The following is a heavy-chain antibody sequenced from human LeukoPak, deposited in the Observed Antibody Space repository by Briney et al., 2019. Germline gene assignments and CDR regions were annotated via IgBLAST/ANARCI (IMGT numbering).Heavy chain of an antibody. Sequence: GGSLRVSCAASGFTFSSYGISWVRQAPGQGLEWMGWISAYNGNTNYAQKLQGRVTMTTDTSTSTAYMELRSLRSDDTAVYYCAVYGSGIHWGQGTLVTVSS. CDR3: AVYGSGIH. CDR2: ISAYNGNT. J-gene: IGHJ4*02. CDR1: GFTFSSYG. V-gene: IGHV1-18*01. D-gene: IGHD3-10*01.